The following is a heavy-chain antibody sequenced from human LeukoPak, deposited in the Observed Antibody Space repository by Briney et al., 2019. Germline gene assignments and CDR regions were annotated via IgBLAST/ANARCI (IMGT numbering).Heavy chain of an antibody. Sequence: ASVKVSCKASGYTFTSYDINWVRQATGQGLEWMGWMNPNSGNTGYAQKFQGRVTMTRNTSISTAYMELSSLRSEDTAVYYCARGWSGSSWYRSYYYYYGMDVWGQGTTVTVSS. D-gene: IGHD6-13*01. CDR3: ARGWSGSSWYRSYYYYYGMDV. CDR1: GYTFTSYD. CDR2: MNPNSGNT. V-gene: IGHV1-8*01. J-gene: IGHJ6*02.